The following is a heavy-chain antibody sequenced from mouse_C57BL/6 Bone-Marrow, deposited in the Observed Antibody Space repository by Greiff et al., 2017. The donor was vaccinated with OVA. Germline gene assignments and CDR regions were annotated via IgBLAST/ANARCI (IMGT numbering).Heavy chain of an antibody. J-gene: IGHJ2*01. CDR3: ARSVGASYIGC. Sequence: VQLQQSGAELVRPGTSVKVSCKASGYAFTNYLIEWVKQRPGQGLEWIGVINPGSGGNNYNEKFKGKATLTADKSSSTAYMQLSRLTSEDAAVYFFARSVGASYIGCWGQDTTLAFST. CDR2: INPGSGGN. D-gene: IGHD3-3*01. CDR1: GYAFTNYL. V-gene: IGHV1-54*01.